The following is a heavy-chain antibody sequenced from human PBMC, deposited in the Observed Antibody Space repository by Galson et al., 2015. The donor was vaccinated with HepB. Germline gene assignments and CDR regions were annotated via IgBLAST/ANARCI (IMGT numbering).Heavy chain of an antibody. J-gene: IGHJ6*02. V-gene: IGHV3-74*03. D-gene: IGHD3-22*01. CDR2: ISPDGSDT. CDR3: ATGPLYHSGLDV. CDR1: GFFFSGYW. Sequence: SLRLSCAASGFFFSGYWMHWVRQVPGKGLMWVSRISPDGSDTTYADSVKGRFTFSRDNAKTALYLQMNSLRGEDTAVYYCATGPLYHSGLDVWGQGTTVTVSS.